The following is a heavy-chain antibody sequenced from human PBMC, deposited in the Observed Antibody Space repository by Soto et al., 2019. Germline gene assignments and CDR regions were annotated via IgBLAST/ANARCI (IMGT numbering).Heavy chain of an antibody. V-gene: IGHV4-30-4*01. CDR1: GGSISSGDYY. CDR2: IYYSGST. Sequence: QVQLQESGPGLVKPSQTLSLTCTVSGGSISSGDYYWSWIRQPPGKGLDWIGYIYYSGSTYYNPSLKSRVTIAVDTSKNQFSLKLSSVTAADTAVYYCARVFGVVIFPYGMDVWGQGTTVTVSS. CDR3: ARVFGVVIFPYGMDV. J-gene: IGHJ6*02. D-gene: IGHD3-3*01.